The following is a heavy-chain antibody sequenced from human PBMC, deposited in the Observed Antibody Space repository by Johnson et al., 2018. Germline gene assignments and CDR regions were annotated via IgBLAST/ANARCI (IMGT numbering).Heavy chain of an antibody. CDR1: GFAFSSDA. Sequence: QVQLVQSGGGVVQAGRSLRLSCAASGFAFSSDAMHWVRQAPGKGLEWVAFISWDGNIKDYADAAKDRFTISRDNSRNTVYLKMNNLRVEETAVYYCAKDLSGSYVSDIWGQGTMVIVSS. V-gene: IGHV3-30-3*01. CDR3: AKDLSGSYVSDI. D-gene: IGHD3-16*01. J-gene: IGHJ3*02. CDR2: ISWDGNIK.